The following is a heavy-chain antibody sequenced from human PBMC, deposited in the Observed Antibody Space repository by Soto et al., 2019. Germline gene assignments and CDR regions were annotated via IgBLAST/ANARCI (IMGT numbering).Heavy chain of an antibody. J-gene: IGHJ4*02. Sequence: VHLVQSGAEVKKPVASVQVSCKSSGYTFTSYGITWVRPAPGQGLEGMGWISAHNGNTDYAQKLQGRVIVTRDTSTSTAYMELRSLISDDTAVYYCARGRDGDFWGQGALVTVSS. V-gene: IGHV1-18*01. CDR3: ARGRDGDF. CDR1: GYTFTSYG. CDR2: ISAHNGNT.